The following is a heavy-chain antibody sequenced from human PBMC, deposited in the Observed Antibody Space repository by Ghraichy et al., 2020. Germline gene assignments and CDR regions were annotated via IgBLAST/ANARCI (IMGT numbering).Heavy chain of an antibody. J-gene: IGHJ3*02. V-gene: IGHV3-30*02. Sequence: GGSLRLSCAASGFTFSSYGMHWVRQAPGKGLEWVAFIRYDGSNKYYADSVKGRFTISRDNSKNTLYLQMNSLRAEDTAVYYCAKDRGDFDAFDIWGQGTMVTVSS. CDR1: GFTFSSYG. CDR3: AKDRGDFDAFDI. D-gene: IGHD3-10*01. CDR2: IRYDGSNK.